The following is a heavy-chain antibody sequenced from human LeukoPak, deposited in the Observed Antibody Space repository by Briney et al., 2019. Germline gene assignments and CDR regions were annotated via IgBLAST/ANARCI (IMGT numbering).Heavy chain of an antibody. V-gene: IGHV4-39*01. Sequence: SETLSLTCTVSGGSISSSAYYWGWIRQSPGKGLEWIGSIYYSGSTYYNPSLKSRVTISVDTSKNQFSLKLNSVTAADTAVYYCARPPNTSYYGSGRSFFDLWGRGTLVTVSS. J-gene: IGHJ2*01. CDR2: IYYSGST. CDR1: GGSISSSAYY. CDR3: ARPPNTSYYGSGRSFFDL. D-gene: IGHD3-10*01.